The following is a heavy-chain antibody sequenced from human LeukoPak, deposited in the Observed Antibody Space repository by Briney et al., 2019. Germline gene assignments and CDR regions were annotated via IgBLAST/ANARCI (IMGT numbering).Heavy chain of an antibody. CDR2: ISTSTTTI. D-gene: IGHD3-10*02. V-gene: IGHV3-48*04. CDR3: AELGITMIGGV. J-gene: IGHJ6*04. CDR1: GFTFSSYS. Sequence: GALRLSCEASGFTFSSYSMNWVRQAPGKGLEWISYISTSTTTIYYANSVKGRFTISRDNAKNSLYLQMNSLRAEDTAVYYCAELGITMIGGVWGKGTTVTISS.